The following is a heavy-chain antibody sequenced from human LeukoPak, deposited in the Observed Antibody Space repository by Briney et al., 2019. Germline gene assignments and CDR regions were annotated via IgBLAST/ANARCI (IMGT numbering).Heavy chain of an antibody. Sequence: SETLSLTCTVSGYSISSGYYWGWIRQPPGKGLEWIGSIYHSGSTYYNPSLKSRVTISVDTSKNQFSLKLSSVTAADTAVYYCARCLERDAFDIWGQGTMVTVSS. CDR3: ARCLERDAFDI. D-gene: IGHD1-1*01. J-gene: IGHJ3*02. CDR2: IYHSGST. CDR1: GYSISSGYY. V-gene: IGHV4-38-2*02.